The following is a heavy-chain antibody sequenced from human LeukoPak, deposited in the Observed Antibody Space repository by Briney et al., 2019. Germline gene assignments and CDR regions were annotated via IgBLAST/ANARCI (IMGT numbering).Heavy chain of an antibody. D-gene: IGHD3-10*01. V-gene: IGHV1-69*05. CDR2: IIPIFGTA. J-gene: IGHJ6*03. CDR3: ARDRPYGSGTRGGVYYYMDV. Sequence: SVKVSCKASGGTSSSYAISWVRQAPGQGLEWMGGIIPIFGTANYAQKFQGRVTMTRDTSTSTVYMELSSLRSEDTAVYYCARDRPYGSGTRGGVYYYMDVWGKGTTVTVSS. CDR1: GGTSSSYA.